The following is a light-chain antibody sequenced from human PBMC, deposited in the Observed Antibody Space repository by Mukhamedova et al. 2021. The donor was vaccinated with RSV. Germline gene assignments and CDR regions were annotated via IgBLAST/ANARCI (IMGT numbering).Light chain of an antibody. V-gene: IGKV1-9*01. Sequence: GKAPKLLISAASTLQSGGPSRFSGSGSGTDFTLTINSLQAEDFATYYCQQFNTDPITFGQGTRLEIK. J-gene: IGKJ5*01. CDR3: QQFNTDPIT. CDR2: AAS.